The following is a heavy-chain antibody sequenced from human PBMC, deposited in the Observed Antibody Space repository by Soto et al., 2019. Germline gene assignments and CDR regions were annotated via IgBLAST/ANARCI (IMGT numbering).Heavy chain of an antibody. D-gene: IGHD6-13*01. CDR3: ARDQAAAGTRYFDY. J-gene: IGHJ4*02. V-gene: IGHV4-31*02. CDR2: IYYSGST. Sequence: TLSLTCTVSGGSISSGGYYWSWIRQHPGKGLEWIGYIYYSGSTYYNPSLKSRVTISVDTSKNQFSLKLSSVTAADTAVYYCARDQAAAGTRYFDYWGQGTLVTVSS. CDR1: GGSISSGGYY.